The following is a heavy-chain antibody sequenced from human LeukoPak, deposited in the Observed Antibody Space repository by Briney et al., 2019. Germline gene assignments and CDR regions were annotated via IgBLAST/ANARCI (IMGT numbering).Heavy chain of an antibody. CDR2: IKYDGSEK. CDR1: GFTFSSKW. CDR3: AKDRGDYPDY. V-gene: IGHV3-7*01. Sequence: GGSLRLSCAASGFTFSSKWMSWVRQAPGKGLEWVANIKYDGSEKYYVDSVKGRFTISRDNSKNTLYLQMNSLRAEDTAVYYCAKDRGDYPDYWGQGTLVTVSS. J-gene: IGHJ4*02.